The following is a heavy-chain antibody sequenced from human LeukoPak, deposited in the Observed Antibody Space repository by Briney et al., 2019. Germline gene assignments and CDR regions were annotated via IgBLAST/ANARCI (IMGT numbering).Heavy chain of an antibody. CDR2: IYSSGST. V-gene: IGHV4-4*07. Sequence: SETLSPTCTVSGGSISSYFWSWIRQPAGKGLEWIGRIYSSGSTNCNPSLKSRVTMSVDMSKNQFSLKLSSGTAADTAVYYCARDNDSSGYYYYWGQGTLVTVSS. CDR3: ARDNDSSGYYYY. J-gene: IGHJ4*02. D-gene: IGHD3-22*01. CDR1: GGSISSYF.